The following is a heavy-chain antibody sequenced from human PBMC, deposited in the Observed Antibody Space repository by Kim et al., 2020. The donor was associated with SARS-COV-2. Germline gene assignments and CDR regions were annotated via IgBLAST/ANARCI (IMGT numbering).Heavy chain of an antibody. D-gene: IGHD4-17*01. CDR3: ARLIYGDYSNWYFDL. J-gene: IGHJ2*01. CDR2: IYYSGST. Sequence: SETLSHTCTVSGGSISSYYWSWIRQPPGKGLEWIGYIYYSGSTNYNPSLKSRVTISVDTSKNQFSLKLSSVTAADTAVYYCARLIYGDYSNWYFDLWGRGTLVTVSS. V-gene: IGHV4-59*08. CDR1: GGSISSYY.